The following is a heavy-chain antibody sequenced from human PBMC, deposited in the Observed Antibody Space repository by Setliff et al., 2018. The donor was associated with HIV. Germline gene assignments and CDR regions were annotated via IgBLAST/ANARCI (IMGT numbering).Heavy chain of an antibody. Sequence: ASVKVSCKASGYSLTSYSINWVRQAPGQGLEWMGRIIPNSGGTNYAQKFQGRVTMTRDTSISTAYMELSGLRSDDTAVYYCASKVFCTNGVCLDAFDIWGQGTMVTVSS. CDR3: ASKVFCTNGVCLDAFDI. D-gene: IGHD2-8*01. CDR1: GYSLTSYS. CDR2: IIPNSGGT. J-gene: IGHJ3*02. V-gene: IGHV1-2*06.